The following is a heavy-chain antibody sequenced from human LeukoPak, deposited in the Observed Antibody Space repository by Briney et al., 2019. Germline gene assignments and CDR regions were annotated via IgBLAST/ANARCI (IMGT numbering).Heavy chain of an antibody. J-gene: IGHJ4*02. CDR3: AREDYYDSSGYYYFLDY. CDR2: IIPIFGTA. Sequence: SVKVSCKASGYTFTGYYMHWVRQAPGQGLEWMGGIIPIFGTANYAQKFQGRVTITADESTSTAYMELSSLRSEDTAVYYCAREDYYDSSGYYYFLDYWGQGTLVTVSS. CDR1: GYTFTGYY. D-gene: IGHD3-22*01. V-gene: IGHV1-69*13.